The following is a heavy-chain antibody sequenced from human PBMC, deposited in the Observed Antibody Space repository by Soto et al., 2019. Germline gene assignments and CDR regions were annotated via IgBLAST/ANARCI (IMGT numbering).Heavy chain of an antibody. D-gene: IGHD5-18*01. J-gene: IGHJ4*02. CDR1: GFTFSSYA. V-gene: IGHV3-23*01. Sequence: PGGSVRLSCAASGFTFSSYAMSWVHQAPGKGLEWVSAISGGGGSTYYADSVKGRFTISRDNSKNTLYLQMNSLRAEDTAVYYCAKASIYGYRDYWGQGTLVTVSS. CDR2: ISGGGGST. CDR3: AKASIYGYRDY.